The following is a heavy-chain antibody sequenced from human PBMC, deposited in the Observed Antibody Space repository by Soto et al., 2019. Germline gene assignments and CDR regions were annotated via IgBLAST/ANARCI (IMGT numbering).Heavy chain of an antibody. CDR3: AAVRGILGYFDWLLRGAFDY. V-gene: IGHV1-58*01. Sequence: GASVKVSCKASGFTFTSSAVQWVRQARGQRLEWIGWIVVGRGNTNYAQKFQERVTITRDMSTSTAYMELSSLRSEDTAVCYCAAVRGILGYFDWLLRGAFDYWGQGTLVTVSS. CDR2: IVVGRGNT. CDR1: GFTFTSSA. D-gene: IGHD3-9*01. J-gene: IGHJ4*02.